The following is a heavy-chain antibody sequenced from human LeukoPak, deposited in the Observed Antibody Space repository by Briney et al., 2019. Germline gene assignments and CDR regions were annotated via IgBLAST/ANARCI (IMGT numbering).Heavy chain of an antibody. D-gene: IGHD2/OR15-2a*01. CDR2: ISSSSYI. Sequence: PGGSLRLSCAASGFTFSSYSMNWVRQAPGKGLEWVSSISSSSYIYYADSVKGRFTISRDNAKNSLYLQMNSLRAEDTAVYYCARARHFGYYFDYWGQGTLVTVSS. CDR1: GFTFSSYS. CDR3: ARARHFGYYFDY. J-gene: IGHJ4*02. V-gene: IGHV3-21*01.